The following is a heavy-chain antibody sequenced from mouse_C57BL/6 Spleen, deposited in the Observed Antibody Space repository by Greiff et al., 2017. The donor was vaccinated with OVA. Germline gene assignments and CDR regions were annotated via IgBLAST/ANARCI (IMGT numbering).Heavy chain of an antibody. J-gene: IGHJ2*01. CDR1: GYTFTAYY. V-gene: IGHV1-76*01. CDR2: IYPGSGNT. D-gene: IGHD3-2*02. CDR3: ARLTEQLRYYFDD. Sequence: QVQLKESGAELVRPGASVKLSCNASGYTFTAYYINWVKQRPGQGLEWIARIYPGSGNTYYNETFKGKATLTAEKSSSTAYMQLSSLTSEDSAVYACARLTEQLRYYFDDWGQGTTLTVSS.